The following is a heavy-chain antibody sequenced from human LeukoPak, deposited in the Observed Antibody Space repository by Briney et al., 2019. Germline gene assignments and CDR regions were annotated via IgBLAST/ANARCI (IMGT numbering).Heavy chain of an antibody. CDR1: GFTFDDYA. J-gene: IGHJ4*02. CDR3: AKGDSSIWYNSQFDY. Sequence: PGRSLRLSCAASGFTFDDYAMHWARQAPGKGLEWVSGICWNSGRIGHADPVTGRFTISNDHAKNSLYAHMYSLRAQDRVLYCYAKGDSSIWYNSQFDYWGQGTLVTVSS. CDR2: ICWNSGRI. V-gene: IGHV3-9*01. D-gene: IGHD6-13*01.